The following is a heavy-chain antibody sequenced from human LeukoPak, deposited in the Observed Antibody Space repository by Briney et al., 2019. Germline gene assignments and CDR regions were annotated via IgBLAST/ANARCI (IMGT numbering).Heavy chain of an antibody. CDR2: ISSSSSYI. J-gene: IGHJ6*03. CDR3: ARHWGYYYMDV. CDR1: GFTFSSYS. V-gene: IGHV3-21*01. D-gene: IGHD7-27*01. Sequence: GGSLRLSCAASGFTFSSYSMNWVRQAPGKGLEWVSSISSSSSYIYYADSVKGRFTISRDNAKDSLYLQMNSLRAEDTAVYYCARHWGYYYMDVWGKGTTVTVSS.